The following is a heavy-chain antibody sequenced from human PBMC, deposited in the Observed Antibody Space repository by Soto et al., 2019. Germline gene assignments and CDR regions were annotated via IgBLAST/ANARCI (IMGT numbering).Heavy chain of an antibody. CDR1: GFTVSSNY. D-gene: IGHD3-22*01. Sequence: PGGALRLSGAASGFTVSSNYMSGVRQAPGKGLEWVSVIYSGGSTYYADSVKGRFTISRDKTKNTLYLQMNSLRAEETAVYYCATDPSNYYDSSGYCLDAFDIWRQGTMVTISS. CDR2: IYSGGST. J-gene: IGHJ3*02. CDR3: ATDPSNYYDSSGYCLDAFDI. V-gene: IGHV3-53*01.